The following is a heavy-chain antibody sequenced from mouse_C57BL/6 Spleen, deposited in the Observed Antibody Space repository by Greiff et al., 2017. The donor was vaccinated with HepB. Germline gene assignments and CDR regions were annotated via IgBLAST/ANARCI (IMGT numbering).Heavy chain of an antibody. CDR2: IHPNSGST. Sequence: VKLQQSGAELVKPGASVKLSCKASGYTFTSYWMHWVKQRPGQGLEWIGMIHPNSGSTNYNEKFKSKATLTVDKSSSTAYMQLSSLTSEDSAVYYCARSPYYGSSYEGYYYAMDYWGQGTSVTVSS. V-gene: IGHV1-64*01. D-gene: IGHD1-1*01. CDR1: GYTFTSYW. J-gene: IGHJ4*01. CDR3: ARSPYYGSSYEGYYYAMDY.